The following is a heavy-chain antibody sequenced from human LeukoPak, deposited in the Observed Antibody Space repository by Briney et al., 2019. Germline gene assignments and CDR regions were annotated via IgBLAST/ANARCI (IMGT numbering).Heavy chain of an antibody. V-gene: IGHV3-30*04. CDR1: GGTFRSYA. J-gene: IGHJ4*02. CDR3: ARGADFFGGSYPFDY. D-gene: IGHD1-26*01. Sequence: SCKASGGTFRSYAMQWVRQVPGKGLEWVAVISFDGSNKYYADSVKGRFTISRDNSKNTLYLQMNSLRAEDTAVHYCARGADFFGGSYPFDYWGQGTLVTVSS. CDR2: ISFDGSNK.